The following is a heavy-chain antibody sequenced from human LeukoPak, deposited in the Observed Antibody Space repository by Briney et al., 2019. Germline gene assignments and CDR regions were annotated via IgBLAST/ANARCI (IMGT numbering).Heavy chain of an antibody. V-gene: IGHV1-8*01. D-gene: IGHD3-22*01. J-gene: IGHJ3*02. CDR3: ASTIPYYHSSGRKTQVAFDI. CDR2: MNPNSANT. CDR1: GYTFTSYD. Sequence: ASVKVSCKASGYTFTSYDINWVRQATGQGLEWMGWMNPNSANTGYAQKFQGRVTMTRNTSISTAYMELSSLRSEDTAVYYCASTIPYYHSSGRKTQVAFDIWGQGTMVTVSS.